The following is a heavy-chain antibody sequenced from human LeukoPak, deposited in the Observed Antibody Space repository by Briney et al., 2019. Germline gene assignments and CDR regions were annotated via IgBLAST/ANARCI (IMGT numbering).Heavy chain of an antibody. Sequence: GRSLRLSCAASGFTFDDYAMHWVRHAPGKGLEWVSGISWNSGSIGYADSVKGRFTISRDNAKNSLFLQMNSLRAEDTALYYCARDPYGTLAAAGTLGSYMDVWGKGTTVTVSS. CDR1: GFTFDDYA. CDR2: ISWNSGSI. V-gene: IGHV3-9*01. J-gene: IGHJ6*03. D-gene: IGHD6-13*01. CDR3: ARDPYGTLAAAGTLGSYMDV.